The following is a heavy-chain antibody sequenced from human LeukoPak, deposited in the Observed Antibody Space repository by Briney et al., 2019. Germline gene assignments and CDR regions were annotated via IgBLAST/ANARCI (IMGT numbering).Heavy chain of an antibody. CDR3: AKAGGHYGGNVPPFFDY. Sequence: PGGSLRLSCAASGFTFSSYGMHWVRQAPGKGLEWVAVISYDGSNKYYADSVKGRFTISRDNSKNTLYLQMNSLRAEDTAVYYCAKAGGHYGGNVPPFFDYWGQGTLVTVSS. CDR2: ISYDGSNK. D-gene: IGHD4-23*01. V-gene: IGHV3-30*18. CDR1: GFTFSSYG. J-gene: IGHJ4*02.